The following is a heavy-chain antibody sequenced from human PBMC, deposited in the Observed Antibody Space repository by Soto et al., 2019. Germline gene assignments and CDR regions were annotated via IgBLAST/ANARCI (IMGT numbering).Heavy chain of an antibody. CDR3: ARATPAGSADF. Sequence: SETLSLTCTVSGGSNIRDGYYWSWIRQHSGKGLEWIAYISYSGSSYSNPSLKSRVTISADTSKNQFSLRLTSVTAADTAVYFCARATPAGSADFWGQGTLVTVSS. D-gene: IGHD2-2*01. CDR1: GGSNIRDGYY. V-gene: IGHV4-31*03. CDR2: ISYSGSS. J-gene: IGHJ4*02.